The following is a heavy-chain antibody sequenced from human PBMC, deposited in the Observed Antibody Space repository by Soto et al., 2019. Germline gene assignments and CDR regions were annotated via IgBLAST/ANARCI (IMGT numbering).Heavy chain of an antibody. Sequence: PGGSLRLSCAASGFTFSSYAMTWVRQAPGRGLEWVSSISGSGDTTYYADSVKGRFTISRDNSKNTLYLQMNSLRAEDTAVYYCAKVKTWTYLDYWGQGTLVTVSS. V-gene: IGHV3-23*01. J-gene: IGHJ4*02. D-gene: IGHD5-12*01. CDR1: GFTFSSYA. CDR2: ISGSGDTT. CDR3: AKVKTWTYLDY.